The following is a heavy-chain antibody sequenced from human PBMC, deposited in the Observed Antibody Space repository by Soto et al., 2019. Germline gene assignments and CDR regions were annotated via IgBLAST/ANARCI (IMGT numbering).Heavy chain of an antibody. CDR3: VRDQKYFRVNGNWFDS. CDR2: VSGNNGAS. Sequence: QVQLMQSGTEVKKPGASVTVSCKASGYTSADFGISWVRQAPGQGLEWMGWVSGNNGASNPAPKVQGRITMTLDTSTGVSYMALRSLSSDDTAIYYCVRDQKYFRVNGNWFDSWGQGTLVSVSS. V-gene: IGHV1-18*04. J-gene: IGHJ5*01. CDR1: GYTSADFG. D-gene: IGHD2-2*01.